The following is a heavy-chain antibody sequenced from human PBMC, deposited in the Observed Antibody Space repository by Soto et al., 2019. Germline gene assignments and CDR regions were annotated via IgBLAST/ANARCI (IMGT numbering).Heavy chain of an antibody. Sequence: GGSLRLSCAASGFTFSSYSMNWVRQAPGKGLEWVSSISSSSSYIYYADSVKGRFTISRDNAKNSLYLQMNSLRAEDTAVYYCARGGSGYCSSTSCYAGEFDYWGQGTLVTSPQ. D-gene: IGHD2-2*01. V-gene: IGHV3-21*01. CDR3: ARGGSGYCSSTSCYAGEFDY. J-gene: IGHJ4*02. CDR2: ISSSSSYI. CDR1: GFTFSSYS.